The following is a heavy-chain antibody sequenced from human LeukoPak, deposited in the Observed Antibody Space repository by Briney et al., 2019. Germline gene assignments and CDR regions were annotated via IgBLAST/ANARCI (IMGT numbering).Heavy chain of an antibody. CDR1: GGSISSYY. CDR2: IYYSGST. CDR3: ARVRRGDYGPYNWFDP. J-gene: IGHJ5*02. V-gene: IGHV4-59*08. Sequence: PSETLSLTCTVSGGSISSYYWSWIRQPPGKGLEWIGYIYYSGSTNYNPSLKSRVTISVDTSKNQFSLKLSSVTAADTAVYYCARVRRGDYGPYNWFDPWGQGTLVTVSS. D-gene: IGHD4-17*01.